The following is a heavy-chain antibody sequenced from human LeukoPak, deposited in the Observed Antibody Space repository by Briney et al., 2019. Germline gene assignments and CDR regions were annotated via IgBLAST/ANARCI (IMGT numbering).Heavy chain of an antibody. CDR2: IYSGGST. V-gene: IGHV3-66*01. CDR3: AQYTTYYYGMDV. Sequence: GGSLRLSCAASGFTVSSNYMSWVRQAPGKGLEWVSVIYSGGSTYYADSVKGRFTISGDNSKNTLYLQMNSLRAEDTAVYYCAQYTTYYYGMDVWGQGTTVTVSS. D-gene: IGHD1-1*01. J-gene: IGHJ6*02. CDR1: GFTVSSNY.